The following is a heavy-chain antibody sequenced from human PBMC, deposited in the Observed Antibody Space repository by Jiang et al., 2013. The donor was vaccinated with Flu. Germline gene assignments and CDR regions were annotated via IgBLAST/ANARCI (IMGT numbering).Heavy chain of an antibody. V-gene: IGHV4-31*03. D-gene: IGHD1-26*01. J-gene: IGHJ1*01. Sequence: GPGLVKPSQTLSLTCTVSGASISSSYYWGWIRQLPGKGLEWIGHTHYSGSTYYTPSFRSRVTVSVDTSKNQFSLNLNSVTAADTAVYYCARTYSGSFRIDNWGQGTLVTVSS. CDR1: GASISSSYY. CDR2: THYSGST. CDR3: ARTYSGSFRIDN.